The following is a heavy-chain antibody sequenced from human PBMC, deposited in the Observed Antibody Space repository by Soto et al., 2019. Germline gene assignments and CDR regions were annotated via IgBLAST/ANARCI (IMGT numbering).Heavy chain of an antibody. CDR1: GFTFNTYW. CDR2: IKRDGSEK. Sequence: EVQLVASGGGLVQPGGSLRLSCAASASGFTFNTYWMSWFRQAPGKGLEWVANIKRDGSEKYYVDSVKGRFTISRDNARNSMFLQMNSLRAEDTAVYDCARYLDSGPADIWGQGTLVAVSS. CDR3: ARYLDSGPADI. J-gene: IGHJ4*02. D-gene: IGHD1-1*01. V-gene: IGHV3-7*01.